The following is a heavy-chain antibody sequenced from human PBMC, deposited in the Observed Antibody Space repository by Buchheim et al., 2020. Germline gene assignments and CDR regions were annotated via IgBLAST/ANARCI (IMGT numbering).Heavy chain of an antibody. V-gene: IGHV3-23*01. Sequence: EVQLLESGGGLVQPGGSLRLSCAASGFTFSSYAMSWVRQAPGKGLEWVSAISGSGGSTYYADSVKGRFTISRDNSTKTMYLQMNSLRAEDTAVYYCAKVRSARATVTNGVRFDPWGQGTL. CDR1: GFTFSSYA. CDR3: AKVRSARATVTNGVRFDP. D-gene: IGHD4-17*01. CDR2: ISGSGGST. J-gene: IGHJ5*02.